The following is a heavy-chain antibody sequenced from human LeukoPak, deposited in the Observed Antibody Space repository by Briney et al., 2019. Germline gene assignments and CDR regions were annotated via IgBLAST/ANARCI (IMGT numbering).Heavy chain of an antibody. Sequence: GGSLRLSCAVSGFTFSGFWMSWSRQAPGKGLEWVASINSDGSEGYYADVVKGRFTISRDNAKNSLYLQINSLRAEDTAVYHCARSSYSSSSSVWGQGTMVTVSS. D-gene: IGHD6-6*01. J-gene: IGHJ3*01. CDR1: GFTFSGFW. CDR3: ARSSYSSSSSV. V-gene: IGHV3-7*03. CDR2: INSDGSEG.